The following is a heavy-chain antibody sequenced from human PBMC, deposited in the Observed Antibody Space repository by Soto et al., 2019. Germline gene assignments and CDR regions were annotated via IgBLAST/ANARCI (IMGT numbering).Heavy chain of an antibody. CDR2: IGTAGDT. Sequence: GESLKISCAASGFTFSSYDMHWVRQATGKGLEWVSAIGTAGDTYYPGSVKGRFTISRENAKNSLYLQMNSLRAGDTAVYYCARASSYYDSSGYYWYFDLWGRGTLVTVSS. J-gene: IGHJ2*01. D-gene: IGHD3-22*01. V-gene: IGHV3-13*01. CDR3: ARASSYYDSSGYYWYFDL. CDR1: GFTFSSYD.